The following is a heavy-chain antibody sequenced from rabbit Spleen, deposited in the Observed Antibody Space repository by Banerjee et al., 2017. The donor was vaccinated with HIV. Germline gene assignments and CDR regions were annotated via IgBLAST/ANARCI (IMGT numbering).Heavy chain of an antibody. D-gene: IGHD1-1*01. CDR1: GFSFSGDSY. CDR2: IAAGSSGST. Sequence: QSLEESGGDLVKPGASLTLTCTASGFSFSGDSYMCWVRQAPGKGLEWIASIAAGSSGSTWYATWAKGRFTISKTSSTTVTLQMTSLTAADTATYFCARNPYGSSISIWGPGTLVTVS. CDR3: ARNPYGSSISI. J-gene: IGHJ2*01. V-gene: IGHV1S40*01.